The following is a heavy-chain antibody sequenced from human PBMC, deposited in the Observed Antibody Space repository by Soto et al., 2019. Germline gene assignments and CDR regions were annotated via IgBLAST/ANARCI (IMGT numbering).Heavy chain of an antibody. Sequence: QVQLGQSGAEVKKPGASVKVSCKASGYTFTSYGISWVRQAPGQGLEWMGWISAYNGNTNYAEKLQGRVTMTTDTSTSTAYMVLRSLRSDDTAVYYCARVRYGDYWYYFDYWGQGTLVTVSS. J-gene: IGHJ4*02. D-gene: IGHD4-17*01. CDR1: GYTFTSYG. CDR3: ARVRYGDYWYYFDY. CDR2: ISAYNGNT. V-gene: IGHV1-18*01.